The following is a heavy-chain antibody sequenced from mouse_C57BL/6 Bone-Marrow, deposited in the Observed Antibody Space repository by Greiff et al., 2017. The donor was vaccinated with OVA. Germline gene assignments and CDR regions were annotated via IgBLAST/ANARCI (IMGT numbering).Heavy chain of an antibody. J-gene: IGHJ3*01. D-gene: IGHD2-10*02. CDR2: IRNKANNHAT. Sequence: EVKVEESGGGLVQPGGSMKLSCAASGFTFSDAWMDWVRQSPEKGLEWVAEIRNKANNHATYYAESVKGRFTISRDDSKSSVYLQMNSLRAEDTGIYYCTGGYGNYDWFAYWGQGTLVTVSA. CDR1: GFTFSDAW. V-gene: IGHV6-6*01. CDR3: TGGYGNYDWFAY.